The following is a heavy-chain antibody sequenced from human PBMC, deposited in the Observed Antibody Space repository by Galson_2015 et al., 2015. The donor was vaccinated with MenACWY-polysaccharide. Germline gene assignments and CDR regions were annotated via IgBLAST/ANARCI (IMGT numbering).Heavy chain of an antibody. CDR3: ARVRYSTGKYQFDY. V-gene: IGHV3-23*01. CDR1: GFTFSNYA. CDR2: IGGSGSNT. J-gene: IGHJ4*02. Sequence: SLRLSCAASGFTFSNYAMSWVRQAPGKGLEWVSTIGGSGSNTHYADSVKGRFTISRDNSKNTLSLQMNSLRAEDTAVYYCARVRYSTGKYQFDYSGQGTLVPVAA. D-gene: IGHD2-2*01.